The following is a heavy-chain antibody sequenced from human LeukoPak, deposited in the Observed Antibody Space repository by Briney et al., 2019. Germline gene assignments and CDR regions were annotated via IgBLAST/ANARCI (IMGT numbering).Heavy chain of an antibody. J-gene: IGHJ4*02. Sequence: GRSLRLSCAASGFTFSSYAMHWVRQAPGKGLEWVAVISYDGSNKYYADSVKGRFTISRDNSKNTLYLQMNSLRAEDTAVYYCARFAGGLREWGQGTLVTVSS. CDR3: ARFAGGLRE. CDR1: GFTFSSYA. D-gene: IGHD4-17*01. CDR2: ISYDGSNK. V-gene: IGHV3-30*04.